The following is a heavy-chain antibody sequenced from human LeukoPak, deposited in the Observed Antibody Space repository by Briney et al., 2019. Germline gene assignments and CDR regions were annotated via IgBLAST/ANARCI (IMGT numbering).Heavy chain of an antibody. J-gene: IGHJ6*02. CDR2: INPTSGST. CDR3: ARVHPDNDFWSDSFDYYYYGMDV. CDR1: GYTFTNYY. V-gene: IGHV1-46*01. D-gene: IGHD3-3*01. Sequence: ASVKVSCKASGYTFTNYYMNWVRQAPGQGPERMGLINPTSGSTKYSQKFQGRVTMTRDTSTSTVYMEVSSLRSEDTAVYYCARVHPDNDFWSDSFDYYYYGMDVWGQGTTVIVSS.